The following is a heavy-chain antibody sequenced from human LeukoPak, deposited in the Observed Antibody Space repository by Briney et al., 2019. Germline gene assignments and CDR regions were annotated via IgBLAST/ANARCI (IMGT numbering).Heavy chain of an antibody. J-gene: IGHJ2*01. CDR3: ARVGWSFGYTSWYFDP. CDR1: GGSISSNNYF. D-gene: IGHD5-24*01. V-gene: IGHV4-39*07. Sequence: SETLSLTCTVSGGSISSNNYFWGWVRQPPGKGLEWIGTISYSGSTYYNPSLKSRVTISVDTSKNQFSLKLSSVTAADTAVYYCARVGWSFGYTSWYFDPWGRGTLVTVSS. CDR2: ISYSGST.